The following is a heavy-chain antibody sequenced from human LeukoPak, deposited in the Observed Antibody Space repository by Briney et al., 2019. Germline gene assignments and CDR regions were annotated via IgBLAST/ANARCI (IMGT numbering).Heavy chain of an antibody. CDR3: ARSYDYVWGGYRYLDY. V-gene: IGHV3-48*01. D-gene: IGHD3-16*02. CDR1: GFTFSSYS. CDR2: ISSSSSTI. Sequence: GGSLRLSCAASGFTFSSYSMNWVRQAPGKGLEWVSYISSSSSTIYYADSVKGRFTISRDNAKNSLYLQMNSLRAEDTAVYYCARSYDYVWGGYRYLDYWGQGTLVTVSS. J-gene: IGHJ4*02.